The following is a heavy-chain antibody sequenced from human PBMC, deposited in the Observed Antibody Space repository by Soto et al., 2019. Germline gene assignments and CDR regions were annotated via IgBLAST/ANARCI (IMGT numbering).Heavy chain of an antibody. CDR1: GFTFSSYG. J-gene: IGHJ4*02. V-gene: IGHV3-30*18. D-gene: IGHD3-22*01. CDR2: ISYDGSNK. CDR3: AKGYYDSPDLYYLDY. Sequence: GGSLRLSCAASGFTFSSYGMHWVRQAPGKGLEWVAVISYDGSNKYCADSVKGRFTISRDNSKNTLYLQMNSLRAEDTAVYYCAKGYYDSPDLYYLDYWGQGT.